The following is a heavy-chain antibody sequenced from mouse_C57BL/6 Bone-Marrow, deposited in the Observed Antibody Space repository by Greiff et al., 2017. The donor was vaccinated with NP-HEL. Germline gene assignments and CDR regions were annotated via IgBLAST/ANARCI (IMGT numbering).Heavy chain of an antibody. CDR2: IDPESGDT. CDR1: GFNITDDY. V-gene: IGHV14-4*01. D-gene: IGHD1-1*01. J-gene: IGHJ1*03. Sequence: EVQLQQSGAELVRPGASVKLSCTASGFNITDDYMHWVKQRPEQGLEWIGWIDPESGDTEYASKFQGKATITADTTSNTAYLQLSSLTSEDTAVYYCTPITTVVVTRDFDVWGTVTTVTVSS. CDR3: TPITTVVVTRDFDV.